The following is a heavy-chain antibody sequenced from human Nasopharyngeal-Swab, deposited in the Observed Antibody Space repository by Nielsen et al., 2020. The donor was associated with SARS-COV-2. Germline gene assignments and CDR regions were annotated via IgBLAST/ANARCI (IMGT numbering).Heavy chain of an antibody. CDR3: ARQPGNYDYVWGSYRPDGAFDF. D-gene: IGHD3-16*02. CDR2: IYYSGTT. V-gene: IGHV4-39*01. Sequence: PGKGLEWIGSIYYSGTTYYNPSLKSRVTISVDTSKNQFSLKLSSVTVADTAVYYCARQPGNYDYVWGSYRPDGAFDFWGQGTMVTVSS. J-gene: IGHJ3*01.